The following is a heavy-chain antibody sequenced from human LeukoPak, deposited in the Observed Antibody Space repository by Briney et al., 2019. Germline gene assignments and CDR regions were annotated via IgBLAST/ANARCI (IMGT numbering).Heavy chain of an antibody. D-gene: IGHD6-19*01. J-gene: IGHJ4*02. CDR2: IWYDGQTK. V-gene: IGHV3-33*01. Sequence: GGSLRLSCEASGFIFSNYGMHWVRQAPGKGLEWLALIWYDGQTKFYADSVKGRFTISRDNSGNTLFLHMTSLRVEDTAVYYCAREWGPTAVAGGPGYWGQGALVTVSS. CDR1: GFIFSNYG. CDR3: AREWGPTAVAGGPGY.